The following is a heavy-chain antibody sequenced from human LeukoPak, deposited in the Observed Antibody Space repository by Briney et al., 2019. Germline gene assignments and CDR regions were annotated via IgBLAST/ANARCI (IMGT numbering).Heavy chain of an antibody. CDR3: AKGPKAGYSSSFRIDP. CDR1: GFTFSSYA. Sequence: GRSLRLSCAASGFTFSSYAMHWVRQAPGKGLEWVAVISYDGSNKYYADSVKGRFTISRDNSKNTLYLQMNSLRAEDTAVYYCAKGPKAGYSSSFRIDPWGQGTLVTVSS. CDR2: ISYDGSNK. V-gene: IGHV3-30-3*01. J-gene: IGHJ5*02. D-gene: IGHD6-6*01.